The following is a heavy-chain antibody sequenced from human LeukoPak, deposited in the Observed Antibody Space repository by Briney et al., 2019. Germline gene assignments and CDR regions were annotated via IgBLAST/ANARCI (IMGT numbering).Heavy chain of an antibody. D-gene: IGHD6-13*01. J-gene: IGHJ6*02. CDR1: GFTFSSYS. CDR2: ISSSSYI. V-gene: IGHV3-21*01. CDR3: ARGSAAGTFNYYYGMDV. Sequence: GGSLRLSCAASGFTFSSYSMNWVRQAPGKGLEWVSSISSSSYIYYADSVKGRFTISRDNAKNSLYLQMNSLRAEDTAVYYCARGSAAGTFNYYYGMDVWGQGTTVTVSS.